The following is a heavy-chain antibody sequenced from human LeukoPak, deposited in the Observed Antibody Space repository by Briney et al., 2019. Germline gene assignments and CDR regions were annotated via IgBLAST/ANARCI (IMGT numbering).Heavy chain of an antibody. J-gene: IGHJ4*02. V-gene: IGHV4-59*01. CDR2: IYHTGSA. D-gene: IGHD3-10*01. CDR1: GGSISSYY. Sequence: SETLSLTCTVSGGSISSYYWSWIRQTPGKGLEWIGWIYHTGSANYNPSLKSRVTISVDTSKNQFFLKLNSVTAADTAVYYCARGRGLWGQGTLVTVSS. CDR3: ARGRGL.